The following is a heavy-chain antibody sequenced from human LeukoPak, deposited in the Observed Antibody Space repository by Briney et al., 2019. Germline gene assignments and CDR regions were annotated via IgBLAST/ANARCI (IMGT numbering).Heavy chain of an antibody. J-gene: IGHJ4*02. Sequence: SETLSLTCGVCGGSISNTNWWTWFRHPPGKGVEWIGQVNLQGSTNYNPSPKSRVAISVDKSENHISLDLTSVTAADTAVYYCVATERWLQWDYWGQGTLVTVSS. CDR2: VNLQGST. V-gene: IGHV4-4*02. CDR3: VATERWLQWDY. D-gene: IGHD5-24*01. CDR1: GGSISNTNW.